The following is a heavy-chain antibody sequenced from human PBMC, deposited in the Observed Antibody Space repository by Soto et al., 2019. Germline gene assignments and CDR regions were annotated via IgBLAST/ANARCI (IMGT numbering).Heavy chain of an antibody. Sequence: LEILSLTCTVSGGSIISYYWSWIRQPPGKGLEWIGYIYYSGSTNYNPSLKSRVTISVDTSKNQFSLKLSSVTAADTAVYYCARAAATDAFDIWGQGTMVTVSS. J-gene: IGHJ3*02. CDR1: GGSIISYY. D-gene: IGHD2-2*01. CDR2: IYYSGST. V-gene: IGHV4-59*01. CDR3: ARAAATDAFDI.